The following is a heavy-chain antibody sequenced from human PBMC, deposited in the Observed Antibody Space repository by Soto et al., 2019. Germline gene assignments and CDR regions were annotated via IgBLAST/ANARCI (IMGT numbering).Heavy chain of an antibody. Sequence: QVQLQESGPGLVKPSQTLSLTCTVSGGSISSGDSYWSWIRQPPGKGLEWIGYISSSGSTYYNPSHTDRVTVSADMSNKHFSLKLTSVTAADTAVYYCAREDYGCPFEMWGQGAMVTVSS. D-gene: IGHD4-17*01. V-gene: IGHV4-30-4*01. CDR3: AREDYGCPFEM. CDR2: ISSSGST. J-gene: IGHJ3*02. CDR1: GGSISSGDSY.